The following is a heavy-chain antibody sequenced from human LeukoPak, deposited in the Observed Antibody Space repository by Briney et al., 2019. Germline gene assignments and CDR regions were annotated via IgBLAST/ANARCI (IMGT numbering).Heavy chain of an antibody. Sequence: PGGSLRLSCAASGFTFDDYAMHWVRQAPGKGLEWVAFIRYDGSNKYYADSVKGRFTISRDNSKNTLYLQMNSLRAEDTAVYYCAKDPGDIVATSKGYYFDYWGQGTLVTVSS. V-gene: IGHV3-30*02. CDR2: IRYDGSNK. CDR3: AKDPGDIVATSKGYYFDY. CDR1: GFTFDDYA. D-gene: IGHD5-12*01. J-gene: IGHJ4*02.